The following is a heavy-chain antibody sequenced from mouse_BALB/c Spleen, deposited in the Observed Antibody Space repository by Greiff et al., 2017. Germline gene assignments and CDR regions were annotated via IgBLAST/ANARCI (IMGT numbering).Heavy chain of an antibody. V-gene: IGHV2-2*02. D-gene: IGHD1-2*01. J-gene: IGHJ4*01. CDR1: GFSLTSYG. Sequence: QVQLKESGPGLVQPSQSLSITCTVSGFSLTSYGVHWVRQSPGKGLEWLGVIWSGGSTDYNAAFISRLSISKDNSKSQVFFKMNSLQANDTAIDYCARSPYYGYDAMEYWGQGTSVTVSS. CDR2: IWSGGST. CDR3: ARSPYYGYDAMEY.